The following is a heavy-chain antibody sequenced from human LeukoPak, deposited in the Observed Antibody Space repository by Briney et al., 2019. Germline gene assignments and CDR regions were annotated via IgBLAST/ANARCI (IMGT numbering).Heavy chain of an antibody. V-gene: IGHV4-39*01. CDR3: ARTTPHQYYDFWSGYYGPLGY. D-gene: IGHD3-3*01. J-gene: IGHJ4*02. CDR1: GGSISSSSYY. CDR2: IYYSGST. Sequence: PSETLPLTCTVSGGSISSSSYYWGWIRPPPGKGLEWIGSIYYSGSTYYNPSLKSRVTISVDTSKNQFSLKLSSVTAADTAVYYCARTTPHQYYDFWSGYYGPLGYWGQGTLVTVSS.